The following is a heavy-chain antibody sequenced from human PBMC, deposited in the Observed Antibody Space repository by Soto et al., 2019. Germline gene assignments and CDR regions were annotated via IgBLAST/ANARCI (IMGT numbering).Heavy chain of an antibody. D-gene: IGHD2-15*01. CDR1: GGTFSSYV. CDR2: IIPMFGTA. J-gene: IGHJ1*01. CDR3: ARGSRDCSGGSCFPLPTAEYFRH. V-gene: IGHV1-69*13. Sequence: SVKVSCKVSGGTFSSYVFSWVRQAPGQGLEWMGGIIPMFGTANHAQKFQGRVTLIADESTSTAYMELSSLRSEDTAVYYCARGSRDCSGGSCFPLPTAEYFRHWGQGTLVTVSS.